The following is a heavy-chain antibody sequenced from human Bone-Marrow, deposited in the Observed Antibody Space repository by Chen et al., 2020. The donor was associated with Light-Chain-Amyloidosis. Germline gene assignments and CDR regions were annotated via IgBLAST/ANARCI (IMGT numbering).Heavy chain of an antibody. J-gene: IGHJ4*02. CDR2: INPNSVGT. CDR1: GYTFTGYY. V-gene: IGHV1-2*02. Sequence: QVQLVQSGAEVKKPGASVKVSCKASGYTFTGYYMHWVRQAPGQGLEWMGWINPNSVGTNYAQKFQGRVTMTRDTSISTAYMELSRLRSDDTAVYYCARGAERGYSGYESTNFDYWGQGTLVTVSS. D-gene: IGHD5-12*01. CDR3: ARGAERGYSGYESTNFDY.